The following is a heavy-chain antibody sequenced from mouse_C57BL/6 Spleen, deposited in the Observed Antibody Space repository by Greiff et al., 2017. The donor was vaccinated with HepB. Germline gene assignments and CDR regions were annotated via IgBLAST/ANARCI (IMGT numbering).Heavy chain of an antibody. D-gene: IGHD3-2*02. CDR2: IYPRSGNT. V-gene: IGHV1-81*01. CDR1: GYTFTSYG. Sequence: VQLQQSGAELARPGASVKLSCKASGYTFTSYGISWVKQRTGQGLEWIGEIYPRSGNTYYNEKFKGKATLTADKSSSTAYMELRSLTSEDSAVYFCARRQLRLREDAMDYWGQGTSVTVSS. J-gene: IGHJ4*01. CDR3: ARRQLRLREDAMDY.